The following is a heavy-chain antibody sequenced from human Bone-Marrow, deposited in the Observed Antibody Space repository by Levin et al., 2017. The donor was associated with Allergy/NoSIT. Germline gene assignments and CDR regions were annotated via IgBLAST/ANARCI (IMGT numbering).Heavy chain of an antibody. CDR3: AKIMDV. V-gene: IGHV3-30*18. CDR1: GFTFSSSG. Sequence: GGSLRLSCVASGFTFSSSGMHWVRQAPGKGLEWLANILYDGSTTYHADSVKGRFTISRDNSKNMLYLQVTNLRPEDTAVYYCAKIMDVWGQGTTVIVSS. J-gene: IGHJ6*02. CDR2: ILYDGSTT.